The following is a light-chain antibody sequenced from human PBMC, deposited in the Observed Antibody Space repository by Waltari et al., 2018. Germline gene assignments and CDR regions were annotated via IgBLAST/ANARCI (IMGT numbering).Light chain of an antibody. J-gene: IGLJ1*01. CDR1: SSDIGAGVA. Sequence: QSVLTQPPPVSGAPGQRVTISCTASSSDIGAGVAVQWYQQLPGTAPKLLISGNSDRPSGVPDRFSASRSGTSASLAITGLQAEDEADYYCQSWDSGLSAFVFGTGTKVTVL. CDR3: QSWDSGLSAFV. V-gene: IGLV1-40*01. CDR2: GNS.